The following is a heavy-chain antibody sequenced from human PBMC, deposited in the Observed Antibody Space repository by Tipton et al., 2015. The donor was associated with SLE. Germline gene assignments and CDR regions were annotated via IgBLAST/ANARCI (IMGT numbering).Heavy chain of an antibody. Sequence: TLSLTCAVSGYSINSGYYWAWIRQSPGKGLEWIGNIYHGGGTHYNPPLKSRVTMSVDTSKNQFSLKLSSVTAADTAVYYCARRGQQLGRSWFDPWGQGTLVTVSS. CDR2: IYHGGGT. J-gene: IGHJ5*02. CDR1: GYSINSGYY. V-gene: IGHV4-38-2*01. D-gene: IGHD6-13*01. CDR3: ARRGQQLGRSWFDP.